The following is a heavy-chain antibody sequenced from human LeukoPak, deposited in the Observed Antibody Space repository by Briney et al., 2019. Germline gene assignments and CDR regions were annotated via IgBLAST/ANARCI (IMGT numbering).Heavy chain of an antibody. D-gene: IGHD4-17*01. CDR3: ARDGKAYGPDWFDS. CDR2: ISASGSTI. Sequence: PGGSLRLSCAASGFTFRTYSMNWVRQAPGKGLEWVSYISASGSTIRYQDSVQGRFTISRDNVKSSLYLQMNSLRAEDTAVYYCARDGKAYGPDWFDSWGQGTLVTVSS. CDR1: GFTFRTYS. J-gene: IGHJ5*01. V-gene: IGHV3-48*01.